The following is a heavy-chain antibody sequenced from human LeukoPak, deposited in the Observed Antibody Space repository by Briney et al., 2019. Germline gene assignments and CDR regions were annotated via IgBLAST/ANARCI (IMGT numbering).Heavy chain of an antibody. Sequence: GASVKVSCKASGYTFTGYYLHWVRQAPGQGLEWMGWINPNSGVTNYAQKFQGRVTLTRDTSITTAYMQLSRLSSDDTAVYYCARDLSRARDFWGQGTLVTV. CDR1: GYTFTGYY. J-gene: IGHJ4*02. D-gene: IGHD2/OR15-2a*01. CDR3: ARDLSRARDF. V-gene: IGHV1-2*02. CDR2: INPNSGVT.